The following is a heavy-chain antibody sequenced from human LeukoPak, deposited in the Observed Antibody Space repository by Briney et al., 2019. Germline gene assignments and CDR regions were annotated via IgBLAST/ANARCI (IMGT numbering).Heavy chain of an antibody. V-gene: IGHV6-1*01. D-gene: IGHD1/OR15-1a*01. J-gene: IGHJ4*02. Sequence: SQTLSLTCALSGDYVSTNSASWNWIRQSPSRGLEWLGRTYHRSQWYSDYGPSVRGRITINPDTSKNHFSLQLSSMTPDDTADYYCARSNIGCYLDYWGQGTLVTVSS. CDR1: GDYVSTNSAS. CDR2: TYHRSQWYS. CDR3: ARSNIGCYLDY.